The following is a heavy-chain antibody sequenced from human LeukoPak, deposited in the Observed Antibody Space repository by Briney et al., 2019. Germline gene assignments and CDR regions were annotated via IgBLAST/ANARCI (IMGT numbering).Heavy chain of an antibody. CDR1: GFTFGDYA. CDR2: IRSKAYGGTT. J-gene: IGHJ4*02. D-gene: IGHD3-22*01. V-gene: IGHV3-49*04. CDR3: TRSGNYYDSRGYPKYYFDC. Sequence: PGRSLRLSCTASGFTFGDYAMSWVRQAPGKGLQWIGFIRSKAYGGTTEYAASVEGRSTISRDDSKSIAYLLMNSLKTEDTAVYYCTRSGNYYDSRGYPKYYFDCWGQGTLVAVSS.